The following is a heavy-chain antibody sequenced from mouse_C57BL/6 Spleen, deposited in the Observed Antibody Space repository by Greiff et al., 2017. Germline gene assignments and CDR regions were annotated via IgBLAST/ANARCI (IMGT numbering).Heavy chain of an antibody. J-gene: IGHJ1*03. CDR1: GYSITSGYY. D-gene: IGHD1-1*01. CDR3: ARDHLYYGSSYWYFDV. Sequence: EVQLQESGPGLVKPSQSLSLTCSVTGYSITSGYYWNWIRQFPGNKLEWMGYISYDGSNNYNPSLKNRISITRDTSKNQFFLKLNSVTTEDTATYYCARDHLYYGSSYWYFDVWGTGTTVTVSS. CDR2: ISYDGSN. V-gene: IGHV3-6*01.